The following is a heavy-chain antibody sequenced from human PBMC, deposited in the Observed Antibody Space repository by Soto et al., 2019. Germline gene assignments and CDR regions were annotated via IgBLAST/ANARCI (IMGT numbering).Heavy chain of an antibody. J-gene: IGHJ4*02. V-gene: IGHV3-74*01. CDR3: VRTSLVVAAATREDY. CDR2: ITSDGSST. Sequence: EVQLVESGGGLVQPGESLRLSCAASGFTFSSYWMHWVRQAPGKGLVWVSRITSDGSSTSYAGSVKGRFTISRDNAKNTLYLQMNSLRAEDTAVYYCVRTSLVVAAATREDYCGQGTLVTVAS. D-gene: IGHD2-15*01. CDR1: GFTFSSYW.